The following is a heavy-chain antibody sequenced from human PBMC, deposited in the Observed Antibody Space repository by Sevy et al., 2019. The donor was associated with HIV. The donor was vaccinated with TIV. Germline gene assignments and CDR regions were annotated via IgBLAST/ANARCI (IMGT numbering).Heavy chain of an antibody. Sequence: SETLSLTCTVSGASISRNYWTWIRQPPGKGLEWIGYIYLSGSSNYNPSLKSRVTISIDASKNQFSLKLNSVTAADTAIYYCERGESLCLGISEGMDVWGQGTSVTVSS. V-gene: IGHV4-59*13. CDR1: GASISRNY. CDR3: ERGESLCLGISEGMDV. J-gene: IGHJ6*02. CDR2: IYLSGSS. D-gene: IGHD3-10*01.